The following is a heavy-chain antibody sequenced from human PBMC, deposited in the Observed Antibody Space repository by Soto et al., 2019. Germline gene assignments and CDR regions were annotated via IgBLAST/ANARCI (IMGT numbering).Heavy chain of an antibody. D-gene: IGHD6-13*01. CDR3: ATCRVYSSRWYNLGRFDY. CDR2: ISSSGSTI. J-gene: IGHJ4*02. V-gene: IGHV3-48*03. Sequence: EVQLVESGGGLVQPGGSLRLSCAASGFTFSSYEMNWVRQAPGKGLEWVSYISSSGSTISYADSVKGRFTISRDNAKNSLYLQMNSLRAEDTAVYYCATCRVYSSRWYNLGRFDYWGQGTLFTVSS. CDR1: GFTFSSYE.